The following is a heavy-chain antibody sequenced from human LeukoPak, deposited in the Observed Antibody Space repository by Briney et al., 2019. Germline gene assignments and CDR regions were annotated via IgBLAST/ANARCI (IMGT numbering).Heavy chain of an antibody. CDR3: ARSPTRGYYDFWSGPADY. Sequence: SETLSLTCAVYGGSFSGYYWSWIRQSPGKGLEWIGEINHSGSTNYNPSLKSRVTISVDMSKNQFSLRLSSVTAADTAVYYCARSPTRGYYDFWSGPADYWGQGTLVTVSS. CDR2: INHSGST. CDR1: GGSFSGYY. J-gene: IGHJ4*02. V-gene: IGHV4-34*01. D-gene: IGHD3-3*01.